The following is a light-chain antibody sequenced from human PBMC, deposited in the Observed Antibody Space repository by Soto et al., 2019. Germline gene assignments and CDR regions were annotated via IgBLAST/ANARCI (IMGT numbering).Light chain of an antibody. CDR3: HHYGRSPIFT. J-gene: IGKJ3*01. V-gene: IGKV3-20*01. CDR1: QVFAGNH. Sequence: EVVLTQSPGTLSLSVGERATLSCRAGQVFAGNHLAWYQQKPGQAPRPLIYVASTRAAGIPDRFSGSGSGTDFTLTISRLEPEDFGVFFCHHYGRSPIFTFGPGTTVDMK. CDR2: VAS.